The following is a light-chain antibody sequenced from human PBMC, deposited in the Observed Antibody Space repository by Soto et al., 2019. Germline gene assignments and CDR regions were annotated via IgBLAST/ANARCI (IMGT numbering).Light chain of an antibody. CDR2: DTS. CDR3: QQYGTSEII. J-gene: IGKJ5*01. V-gene: IGKV3-20*01. CDR1: QNIGNSF. Sequence: EIVMTQSPCTLSVSPGERATLSCRASQNIGNSFIARYQHKPGQAPRLLVYDTSTRATGIPDRYSGSGSGTDFTLTISRLEPEDFAVFFCQQYGTSEIIFGQGTRLEIK.